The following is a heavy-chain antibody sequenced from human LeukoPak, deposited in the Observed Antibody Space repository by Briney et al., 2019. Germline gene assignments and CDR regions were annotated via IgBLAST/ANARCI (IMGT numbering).Heavy chain of an antibody. CDR3: ARASTVATCLWD. V-gene: IGHV3-74*01. Sequence: GGSPRLSCAASGFTFSSYWMYWVRQAPGKGLVWVSRINSDGSSTSYADSVKGRFTISRDNAKNTLSLQINSLRAEDTAVYYCARASTVATCLWDWGQGTLVTVSS. D-gene: IGHD4-17*01. CDR2: INSDGSST. CDR1: GFTFSSYW. J-gene: IGHJ4*02.